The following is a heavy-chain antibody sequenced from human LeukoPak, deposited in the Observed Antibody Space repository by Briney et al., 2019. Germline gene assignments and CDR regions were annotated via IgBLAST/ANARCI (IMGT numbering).Heavy chain of an antibody. CDR2: ISAYDGNT. CDR1: GLTFSNYG. CDR3: ARDGRFAAYEPDY. V-gene: IGHV1-18*01. J-gene: IGHJ4*02. D-gene: IGHD1-26*01. Sequence: GAAVKVSCKASGLTFSNYGLSWVREAPGQGLEWVGWISAYDGNTNYAQRFQGRGTMTTDTSTSTAHMELRSLRYDDTAVYYCARDGRFAAYEPDYWGQGTLVTASS.